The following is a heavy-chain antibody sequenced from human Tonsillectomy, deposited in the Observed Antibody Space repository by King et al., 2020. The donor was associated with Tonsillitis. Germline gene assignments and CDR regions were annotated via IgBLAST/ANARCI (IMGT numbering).Heavy chain of an antibody. CDR2: IYHSGIT. J-gene: IGHJ4*02. Sequence: VQLQESGPGLVKPSETLSLTCAVSGYSISSGYYWGWIRQPPGKGLEGIGSIYHSGITYQNPSLKSRVTISVDTSKNQFSLKLSSVTAADTAVYYCGRGEALAGTHYFDCWGQGTLLPVSS. CDR3: GRGEALAGTHYFDC. V-gene: IGHV4-38-2*01. D-gene: IGHD6-19*01. CDR1: GYSISSGYY.